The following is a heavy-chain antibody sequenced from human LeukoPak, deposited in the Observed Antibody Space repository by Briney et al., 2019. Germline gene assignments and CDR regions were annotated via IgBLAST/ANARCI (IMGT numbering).Heavy chain of an antibody. V-gene: IGHV1-2*02. Sequence: GASVKVSCKASGYTFTGYYVYWARQAPGQGLEWMGWINPNSGGTNYAQKFQGRVTMTRDTSISTAYMELSRLRSDDTAVYYCARGKSAHSVLVYAYWGQGTLVTVSS. D-gene: IGHD3-10*01. CDR3: ARGKSAHSVLVYAY. CDR1: GYTFTGYY. CDR2: INPNSGGT. J-gene: IGHJ4*02.